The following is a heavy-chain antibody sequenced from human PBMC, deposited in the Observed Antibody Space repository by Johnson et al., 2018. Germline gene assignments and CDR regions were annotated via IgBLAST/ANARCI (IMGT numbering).Heavy chain of an antibody. V-gene: IGHV3-7*01. CDR1: GFTFSSYS. CDR3: ARDPHGIIGGPTPPHDAFEC. Sequence: VQLVQSGGGLVKPGWSLRLSCAASGFTFSSYSMNWVRQAPGKGLEWVANIKKDESEMHYVDSVKGRFTISRDNAKNKVYLQMNSLRAEDTGVYHCARDPHGIIGGPTPPHDAFECWGQGPLVSVS. CDR2: IKKDESEM. D-gene: IGHD3-3*01. J-gene: IGHJ3*01.